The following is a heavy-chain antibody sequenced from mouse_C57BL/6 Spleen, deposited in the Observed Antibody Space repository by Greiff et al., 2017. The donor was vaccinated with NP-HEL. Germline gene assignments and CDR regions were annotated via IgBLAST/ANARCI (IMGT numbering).Heavy chain of an antibody. V-gene: IGHV1-61*01. D-gene: IGHD1-1*01. CDR1: GYTFTSYW. Sequence: QVQLQQPGAELVRPGSSVKLSCKASGYTFTSYWMDWVKQRPGQGLEWIGNIYPSDSETHYNQKFKDKATLTVDKSSSTAYMQLSSLTSEDSAVYYCERSCYYGSGLDYWGQGTTLTVA. CDR2: IYPSDSET. J-gene: IGHJ2*01. CDR3: ERSCYYGSGLDY.